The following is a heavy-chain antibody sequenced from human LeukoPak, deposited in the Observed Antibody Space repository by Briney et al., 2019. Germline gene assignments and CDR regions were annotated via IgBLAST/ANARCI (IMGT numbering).Heavy chain of an antibody. CDR2: IWYGGSNK. J-gene: IGHJ4*02. D-gene: IGHD5-24*01. V-gene: IGHV3-30*02. CDR3: AKDRGRDGYNPLDY. Sequence: GGSQRLSCAASGFTFSSYGMHWVRQAPGKGLEWVAVIWYGGSNKYYADSVKGRFTISRDNSKNTLYLQMNSLRAEDTAVYYCAKDRGRDGYNPLDYWGQGTLVTVSS. CDR1: GFTFSSYG.